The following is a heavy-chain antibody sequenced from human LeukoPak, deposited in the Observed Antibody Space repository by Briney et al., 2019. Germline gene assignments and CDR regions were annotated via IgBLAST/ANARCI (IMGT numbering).Heavy chain of an antibody. V-gene: IGHV4-30-4*08. CDR3: ARGYCSGGSCYLPV. Sequence: SETLSLTCTVSGGSISSGDYYWSWIRQPPGKGLEWIGYTYYSGSTYYNPSLKSRVTISVDTSKNQFSLKLSSVTAADTAVYYCARGYCSGGSCYLPVWGQGTLVTVSS. CDR2: TYYSGST. CDR1: GGSISSGDYY. J-gene: IGHJ4*02. D-gene: IGHD2-15*01.